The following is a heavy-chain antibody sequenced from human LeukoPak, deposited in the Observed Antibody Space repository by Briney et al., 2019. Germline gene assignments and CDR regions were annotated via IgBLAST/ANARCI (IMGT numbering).Heavy chain of an antibody. CDR3: ARGRWPPLPTY. J-gene: IGHJ4*02. CDR1: GGSISSGDYC. V-gene: IGHV4-30-4*01. Sequence: SQTLSLTCTVSGGSISSGDYCWSWIRQSPGKGLEWIGYSYYSGSTYYNPSLKSRVTISVDTSKNQFSLRLSSVTAADTAVYYCARGRWPPLPTYWGQGTLVTVSS. D-gene: IGHD5-24*01. CDR2: SYYSGST.